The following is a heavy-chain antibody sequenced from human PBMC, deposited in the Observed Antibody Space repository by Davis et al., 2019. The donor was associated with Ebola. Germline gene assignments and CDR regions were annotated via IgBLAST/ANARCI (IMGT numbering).Heavy chain of an antibody. CDR3: ARDLSRGSSGWYPGY. CDR2: ISSSSSYT. J-gene: IGHJ4*02. CDR1: GFTFSDYY. D-gene: IGHD6-19*01. Sequence: GGSLRLSCAASGFTFSDYYMSWIRQAPGKGLEWVSYISSSSSYTNYADSVKGRFTISRDNAKNSLYLQMNSLRAEDTAVYYCARDLSRGSSGWYPGYWGQGTLVTVSS. V-gene: IGHV3-11*06.